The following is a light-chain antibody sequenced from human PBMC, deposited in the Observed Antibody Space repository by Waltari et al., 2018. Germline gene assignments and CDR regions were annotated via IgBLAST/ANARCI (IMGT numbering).Light chain of an antibody. Sequence: IQLTQSPSALSASVGDRVTITCRAIQDIYTYLAWYQQEPGKAPKLLISAASTLQSGVPSRFSGSGSGTDFTLTISSLQPEDFATYYCQQFNSYPRTFGQGTKVEIK. CDR1: QDIYTY. CDR3: QQFNSYPRT. J-gene: IGKJ1*01. V-gene: IGKV1-9*01. CDR2: AAS.